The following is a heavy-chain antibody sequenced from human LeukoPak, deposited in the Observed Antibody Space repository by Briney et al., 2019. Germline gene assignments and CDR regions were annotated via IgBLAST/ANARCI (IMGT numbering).Heavy chain of an antibody. J-gene: IGHJ5*02. D-gene: IGHD1-26*01. Sequence: SETLSLTCAVSGGSISSSNWWSWVRQSPGKGLEWIGEIFHSGTTRYKASLESRVTMLLDKSKNQFSLRLNSVTAADTAVYFCARLRLSGGSFSVGWFDPWGQGTLVTVSS. CDR3: ARLRLSGGSFSVGWFDP. CDR2: IFHSGTT. V-gene: IGHV4-4*02. CDR1: GGSISSSNW.